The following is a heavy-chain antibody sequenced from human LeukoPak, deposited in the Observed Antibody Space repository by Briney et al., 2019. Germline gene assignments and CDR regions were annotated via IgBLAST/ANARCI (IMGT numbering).Heavy chain of an antibody. CDR3: ARGGCSSTSCYTTGPYYYYYMDV. J-gene: IGHJ6*03. V-gene: IGHV3-74*01. CDR2: INSDGSST. D-gene: IGHD2-2*02. Sequence: GGSLRLSCAASGFTFSSYWMHWVRQAPGKGLVWVSRINSDGSSTSYADSVKGRFTISRDNAKNTLYLQMNSLRAGDTAVYYCARGGCSSTSCYTTGPYYYYYMDVWGKGTTVTVSS. CDR1: GFTFSSYW.